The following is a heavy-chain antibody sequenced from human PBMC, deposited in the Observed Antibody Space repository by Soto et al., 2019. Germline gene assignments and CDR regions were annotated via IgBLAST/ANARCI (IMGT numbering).Heavy chain of an antibody. V-gene: IGHV4-4*02. CDR2: IYHSGST. CDR3: ASLTLGDSSGWYGGNYFDY. D-gene: IGHD6-19*01. CDR1: SGSISSSNW. Sequence: QVQLQESGPGLVKPSGTLSLTCAVSSGSISSSNWWSWVRQPPGKGLEWIGEIYHSGSTNYNPSLKSRVTISVDKSKNQFSLKLSSVTAADTAVYYCASLTLGDSSGWYGGNYFDYWGQGTLVTVSS. J-gene: IGHJ4*02.